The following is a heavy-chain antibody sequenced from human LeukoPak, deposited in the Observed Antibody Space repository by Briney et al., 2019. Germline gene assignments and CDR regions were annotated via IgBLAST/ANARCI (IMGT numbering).Heavy chain of an antibody. CDR3: AKKPQPRYSSGRPQPF. CDR1: GFTFSNYG. Sequence: PGGSLRLSCAASGFTFSNYGMHWVRQAPGKGLEWVAVIWYDGSNKYYADSVKGRFTISRDNSKNTLYLEMNSLTAEDTAVYYRAKKPQPRYSSGRPQPFWGQGTLVTVSS. V-gene: IGHV3-33*06. CDR2: IWYDGSNK. J-gene: IGHJ4*02. D-gene: IGHD2-15*01.